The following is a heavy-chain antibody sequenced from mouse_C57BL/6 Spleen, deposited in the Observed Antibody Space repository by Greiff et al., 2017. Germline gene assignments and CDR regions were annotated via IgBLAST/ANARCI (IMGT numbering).Heavy chain of an antibody. CDR2: IDPEDGET. J-gene: IGHJ3*01. D-gene: IGHD2-2*01. Sequence: VQLKESGAELVKPGASVKLSCTASGFNFKDYYMHWVKQRTEQGLEWIGRIDPEDGETKYAPKFQGKATITEDTSSNTADLQLSRLTSEDTAVYYCAREVGYGYDFAYWGQGTLVTVSA. V-gene: IGHV14-2*01. CDR3: AREVGYGYDFAY. CDR1: GFNFKDYY.